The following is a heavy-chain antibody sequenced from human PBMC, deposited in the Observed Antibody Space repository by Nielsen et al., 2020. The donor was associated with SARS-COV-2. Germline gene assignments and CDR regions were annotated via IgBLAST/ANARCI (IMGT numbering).Heavy chain of an antibody. Sequence: GGSLRLSCEASGITYINYAMSWVRQAPGKGLEWVSSIGTSGGNSYYSDSVKGRFTISRDISKNTLFLQMNSLRAEDTALYYCTTRTFYLDYWGQGTLVTVSS. CDR1: GITYINYA. D-gene: IGHD1-1*01. J-gene: IGHJ4*02. CDR2: IGTSGGNS. V-gene: IGHV3-23*01. CDR3: TTRTFYLDY.